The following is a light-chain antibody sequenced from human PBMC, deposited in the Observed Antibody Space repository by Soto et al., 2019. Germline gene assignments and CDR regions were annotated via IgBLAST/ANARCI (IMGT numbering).Light chain of an antibody. J-gene: IGKJ5*01. Sequence: IQMTQSPSSLSASVGDRVTITCQASQDISKNLNWYQQKPGKAPKLLIYDASSLQTGVPSRLSGSGSATHFTVTISSLQPEDVATYYCQQYDNLLPITFGQGTRLEIK. CDR2: DAS. V-gene: IGKV1-33*01. CDR1: QDISKN. CDR3: QQYDNLLPIT.